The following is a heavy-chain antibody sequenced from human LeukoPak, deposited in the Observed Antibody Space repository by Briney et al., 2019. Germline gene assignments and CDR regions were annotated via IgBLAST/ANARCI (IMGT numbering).Heavy chain of an antibody. CDR2: ISSTSGTI. D-gene: IGHD4-23*01. Sequence: GGSLRLSCAASGFTFSSYSMNWVRQAPGKGLEWVSSISSTSGTIHYADSVKGRFTISRDNAKNSLYLQMNNLRAEDTAVYYCARNRGWQQFDYWGQGTLVTVSS. V-gene: IGHV3-48*04. CDR1: GFTFSSYS. J-gene: IGHJ4*02. CDR3: ARNRGWQQFDY.